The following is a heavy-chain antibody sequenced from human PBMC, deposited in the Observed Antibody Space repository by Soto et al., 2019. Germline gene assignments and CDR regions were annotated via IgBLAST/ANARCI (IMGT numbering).Heavy chain of an antibody. J-gene: IGHJ6*03. D-gene: IGHD3-16*01. CDR1: GFTFSSYG. CDR3: AKDPFGERTAVGYYYYMDV. Sequence: QVQLVESGGGVVQPGRSLRLSCAASGFTFSSYGMHWVRQAPGKGLEWVAVISYDGSNKYYADSVKGRFTISRDNSKNPLYLQMNSLRAEDTAVYYCAKDPFGERTAVGYYYYMDVWGKGTTVTVSS. CDR2: ISYDGSNK. V-gene: IGHV3-30*18.